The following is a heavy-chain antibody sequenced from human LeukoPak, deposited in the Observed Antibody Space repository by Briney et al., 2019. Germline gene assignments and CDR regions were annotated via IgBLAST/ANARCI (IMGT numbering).Heavy chain of an antibody. CDR2: IKQDGSEK. D-gene: IGHD6-13*01. CDR1: AFTFSTYW. V-gene: IGHV3-7*01. Sequence: GGSLKLSCAASAFTFSTYWMSWVRQAPGKGLEQVANIKQDGSEKYYVDSVNGRFTISRDNAKNSLYLQMNSLRAEDTAVYYCARRWYSSTRNNYYYYYMDVWGKGTTVTVSS. J-gene: IGHJ6*03. CDR3: ARRWYSSTRNNYYYYYMDV.